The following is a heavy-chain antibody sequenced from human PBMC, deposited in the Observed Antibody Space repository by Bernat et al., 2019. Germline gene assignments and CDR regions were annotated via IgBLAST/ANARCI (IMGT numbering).Heavy chain of an antibody. CDR2: ISYDGSNK. CDR3: ASGKTSGWYEGYFQH. CDR1: GFTFSSYA. Sequence: QVQLVESGGGVVQPGRSLRLSCAASGFTFSSYAMHWVRQAPGKGLEWVAVISYDGSNKYYADSVKGRFTISRDNSKNTLYLQMNSLTAEDTAVYYCASGKTSGWYEGYFQHWGQGTLVTVSS. J-gene: IGHJ1*01. V-gene: IGHV3-30-3*01. D-gene: IGHD6-19*01.